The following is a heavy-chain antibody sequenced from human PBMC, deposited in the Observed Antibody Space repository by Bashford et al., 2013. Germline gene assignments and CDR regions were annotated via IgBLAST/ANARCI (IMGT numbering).Heavy chain of an antibody. V-gene: IGHV1-3*01. CDR1: GYTFSTYV. D-gene: IGHD3-3*01. CDR2: INAVNGNT. Sequence: ASVKVSCKASGYTFSTYVMHWVRQAPGQGLEWMGWINAVNGNTKYSQNFQDRVAITRDTSATTAYMELSSLRSEDTAIYFCARGIWSASRRAYYFDYWGQGTLVTVSS. CDR3: ARGIWSASRRAYYFDY. J-gene: IGHJ4*02.